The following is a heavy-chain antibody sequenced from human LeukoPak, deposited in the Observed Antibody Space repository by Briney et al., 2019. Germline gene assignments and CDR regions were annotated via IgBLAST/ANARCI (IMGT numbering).Heavy chain of an antibody. V-gene: IGHV4-34*01. CDR3: ARLSKGRYFDYIFDF. CDR2: VSPRGGA. D-gene: IGHD3-9*01. Sequence: PSETLSLTCAVYGGSFDSYYWTWIRQSPGKGLEWIGEVSPRGGANYNPSLKSRATISVDTSKKQFSLKLSSVTAADTAVYYCARLSKGRYFDYIFDFWGQGTLVTVSS. CDR1: GGSFDSYY. J-gene: IGHJ4*02.